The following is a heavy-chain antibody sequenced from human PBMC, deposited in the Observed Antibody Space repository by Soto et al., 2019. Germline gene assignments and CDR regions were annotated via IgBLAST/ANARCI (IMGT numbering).Heavy chain of an antibody. CDR2: IYYSGNT. D-gene: IGHD3-10*01. CDR1: GGSISSSSYY. V-gene: IGHV4-39*01. J-gene: IGHJ6*02. Sequence: QLQLQESGPGLAKPSETLSLTCTVSGGSISSSSYYWGWIRQPPGKGLEWIGSIYYSGNTYYNPSLKSRVTISVDTSKNQFSLKLNSMSAADTAVYYCARLTFYYASGNYRDYYGMDVWGQGTTVTVSS. CDR3: ARLTFYYASGNYRDYYGMDV.